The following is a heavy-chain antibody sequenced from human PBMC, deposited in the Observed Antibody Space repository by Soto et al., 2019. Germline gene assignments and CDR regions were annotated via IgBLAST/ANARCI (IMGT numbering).Heavy chain of an antibody. Sequence: QVQLVQSGAEVKKPGASVKVSCKASGYTFTSYDINWVRQATGQGLEWIGWMNPNSGNTGYAQKFQGRVSMNRNTTISTAYMELSSLRSEDTAVYYCARSQPYYDFWSGYYMDVWGKGTTVTVSS. D-gene: IGHD3-3*01. CDR1: GYTFTSYD. V-gene: IGHV1-8*01. CDR3: ARSQPYYDFWSGYYMDV. CDR2: MNPNSGNT. J-gene: IGHJ6*04.